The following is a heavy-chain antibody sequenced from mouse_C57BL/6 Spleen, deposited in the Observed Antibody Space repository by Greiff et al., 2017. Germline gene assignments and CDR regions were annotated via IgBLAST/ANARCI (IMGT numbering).Heavy chain of an antibody. Sequence: VQLQQSGPGLVQPSQSLSITCTVSGFSLTSYGVHWVRQSPGKGLEWLGVIWSGGSTVYNAAFISRLSISKENSKVQVFFKMNSLQADDTAIYYCASHDYGFAYWGQGTLVTVSA. V-gene: IGHV2-2*01. D-gene: IGHD2-4*01. J-gene: IGHJ3*01. CDR1: GFSLTSYG. CDR2: IWSGGST. CDR3: ASHDYGFAY.